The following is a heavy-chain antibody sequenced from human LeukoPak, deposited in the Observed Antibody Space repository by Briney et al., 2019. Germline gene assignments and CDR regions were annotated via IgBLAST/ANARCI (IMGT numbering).Heavy chain of an antibody. CDR1: GFTFSSYA. J-gene: IGHJ4*02. CDR3: AKGYYDYVWGSYYFDY. CDR2: ISGSGGST. V-gene: IGHV3-23*01. Sequence: QPGGSLRLSCAASGFTFSSYAMSWVRPAPGKGLEWVSAISGSGGSTYYADSVKGRFTSSRDNSRDTLYLQMNSLRAEDTAVYYCAKGYYDYVWGSYYFDYWGQGTLVTVSS. D-gene: IGHD3-16*01.